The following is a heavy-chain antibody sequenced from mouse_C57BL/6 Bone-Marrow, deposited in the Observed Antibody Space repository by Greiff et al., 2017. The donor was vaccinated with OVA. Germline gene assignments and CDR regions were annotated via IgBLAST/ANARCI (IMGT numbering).Heavy chain of an antibody. CDR1: GYTFTDYY. CDR2: IYPGSGNT. CDR3: AREKGNYERWYFDV. D-gene: IGHD2-1*01. Sequence: VQRVESGPELVKPGASVKISCKASGYTFTDYYINWVKQRPGQGLEWIGWIYPGSGNTKYNEKFKGKATLTVDTSSSTAYMQLSSLTSEDSAVYFCAREKGNYERWYFDVWGTGTTVTVSS. J-gene: IGHJ1*03. V-gene: IGHV1-84*01.